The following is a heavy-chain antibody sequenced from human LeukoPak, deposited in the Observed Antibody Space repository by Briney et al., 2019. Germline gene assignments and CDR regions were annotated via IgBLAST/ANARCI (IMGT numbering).Heavy chain of an antibody. CDR3: ARHDYGATRDY. V-gene: IGHV4-59*08. D-gene: IGHD4-17*01. CDR2: VHYSGST. Sequence: SETLSLTCIVSGASFTSYYWSWLRQPPGKGLEWIGYVHYSGSTNYNPSLKSRVTISVDTSKTQFSLKMSTIFAADTAVYYCARHDYGATRDYWGQGTLVTVSS. J-gene: IGHJ4*02. CDR1: GASFTSYY.